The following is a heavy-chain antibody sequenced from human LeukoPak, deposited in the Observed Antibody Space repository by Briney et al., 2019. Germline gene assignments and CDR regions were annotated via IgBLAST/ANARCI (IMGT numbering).Heavy chain of an antibody. CDR3: ARVKLSRITFGGVIVDY. V-gene: IGHV1-2*02. CDR1: GYTFTGYY. D-gene: IGHD3-16*02. Sequence: ASVKVSCKASGYTFTGYYMHWVRQAPGQGLEWMGWINPNSGGTNYAQKFQGRVTMTRDTSISTAYMELSRLRSDDTAVYYCARVKLSRITFGGVIVDYWGQGTLVTVSS. J-gene: IGHJ4*02. CDR2: INPNSGGT.